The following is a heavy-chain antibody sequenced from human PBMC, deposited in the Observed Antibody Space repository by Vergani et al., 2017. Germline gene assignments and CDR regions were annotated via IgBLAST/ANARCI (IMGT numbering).Heavy chain of an antibody. V-gene: IGHV3-33*01. Sequence: QVQLVESGGGVVQPGRSLRLSCAASGFTFSSYGMHWVRQAPGKGLEWVAVIWYDGSNKYYADSVKGRFTISRDNSKNTLYLQRNSLRAEDTAVYYCARDEVYYDSSGYYSYFDYWGQGTLVTVSS. J-gene: IGHJ4*02. CDR1: GFTFSSYG. CDR3: ARDEVYYDSSGYYSYFDY. D-gene: IGHD3-22*01. CDR2: IWYDGSNK.